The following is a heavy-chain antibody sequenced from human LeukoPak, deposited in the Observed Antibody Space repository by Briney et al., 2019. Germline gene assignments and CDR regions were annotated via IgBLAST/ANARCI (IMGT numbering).Heavy chain of an antibody. D-gene: IGHD6-13*01. CDR2: ISGSGGST. V-gene: IGHV3-23*01. CDR3: AKARYSSSWYHFDY. CDR1: GFTFSSYA. J-gene: IGHJ4*02. Sequence: PVGSLRFSCAASGFTFSSYAMSWVRQAPGKGLEWVSAISGSGGSTYYADSVKGRFTISRDNSKNTLYLQMNSLRVEDTAIYYCAKARYSSSWYHFDYWGLGTLVTVSS.